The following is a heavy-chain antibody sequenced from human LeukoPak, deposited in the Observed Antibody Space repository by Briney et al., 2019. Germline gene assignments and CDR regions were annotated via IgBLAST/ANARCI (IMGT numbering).Heavy chain of an antibody. Sequence: GESLKISCKASGYSFSSYWIGWVRQMPGKGLEWMAIINPGDYDARYSPSFQGQVTVSADRSISTAYMQWSTLKASDTATYYCTKAPTSSLSFLDFWGQGTLVTVSS. CDR3: TKAPTSSLSFLDF. CDR2: INPGDYDA. CDR1: GYSFSSYW. D-gene: IGHD5-24*01. V-gene: IGHV5-51*01. J-gene: IGHJ4*02.